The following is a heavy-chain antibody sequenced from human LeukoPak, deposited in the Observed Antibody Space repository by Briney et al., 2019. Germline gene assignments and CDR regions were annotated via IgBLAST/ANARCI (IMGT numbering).Heavy chain of an antibody. CDR1: GGSISSYY. D-gene: IGHD7-27*01. CDR3: ARGKLGMEAFDI. CDR2: IYYSGST. J-gene: IGHJ3*02. V-gene: IGHV4-59*01. Sequence: PSETLSLTCTVSGGSISSYYWSWIQQPPGKGLEWIGYIYYSGSTNYNPSLKSRVTISVDTSKNQFSLKLSSVTAADTAVYYCARGKLGMEAFDIWGQGTMVTVSS.